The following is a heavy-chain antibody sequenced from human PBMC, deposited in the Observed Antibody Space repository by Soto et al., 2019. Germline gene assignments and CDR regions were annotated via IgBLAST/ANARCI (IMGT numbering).Heavy chain of an antibody. Sequence: EVQLVESGGGLVQPGGSLRLSCAASGFTFSNYSLTWVRQAPGTGLEWVSYISGRRRAIYDADSVTGRFTISRDNAKNAPLLQINSLRDEDPAVCSCARCGRGVNYNYYAMDVWGQGTTVT. V-gene: IGHV3-48*02. CDR2: ISGRRRAI. CDR1: GFTFSNYS. CDR3: ARCGRGVNYNYYAMDV. J-gene: IGHJ6*02. D-gene: IGHD2-8*01.